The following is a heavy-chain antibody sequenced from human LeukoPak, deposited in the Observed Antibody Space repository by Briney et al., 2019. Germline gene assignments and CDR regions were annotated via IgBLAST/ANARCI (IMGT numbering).Heavy chain of an antibody. J-gene: IGHJ4*02. CDR1: GGSISSSNYY. D-gene: IGHD3-9*01. Sequence: SETLSLACTVSGGSISSSNYYWGWIRQPPGKGLEWIGNIYYGGSSYYNPSLQSRVTISLDTSKNQFSLKLRSVTAADTAVYYCAREVWYDILTGYYFDYWGQGTLVTVSS. CDR3: AREVWYDILTGYYFDY. V-gene: IGHV4-39*07. CDR2: IYYGGSS.